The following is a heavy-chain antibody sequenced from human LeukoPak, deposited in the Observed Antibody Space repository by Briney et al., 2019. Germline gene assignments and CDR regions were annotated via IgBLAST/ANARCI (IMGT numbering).Heavy chain of an antibody. Sequence: PGGSLRLSCAASGFTFSSYGMHWVRQAPGKGLEWVAVISYDGSNKYYADSVKGRFTISRDNSKNTLYLQMNSLRAEDTAVYYCAKGIQGYCSGGSCYYYYGMDVWGQGTTVTVSS. V-gene: IGHV3-30*18. J-gene: IGHJ6*02. CDR2: ISYDGSNK. CDR3: AKGIQGYCSGGSCYYYYGMDV. CDR1: GFTFSSYG. D-gene: IGHD2-15*01.